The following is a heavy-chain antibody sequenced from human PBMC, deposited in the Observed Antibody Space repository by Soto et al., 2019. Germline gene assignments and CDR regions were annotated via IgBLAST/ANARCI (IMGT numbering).Heavy chain of an antibody. D-gene: IGHD3-22*01. CDR3: ARLYHDNYYYYYGMDV. CDR1: GYTFTSYG. J-gene: IGHJ6*02. V-gene: IGHV1-18*01. CDR2: ISAYNGNT. Sequence: ASVKVSCKASGYTFTSYGISWVRQAPGQGLEWMGWISAYNGNTNYAQKLQGRVTMTTDASTSTAYMELSSLRSEDTAVYYCARLYHDNYYYYYGMDVWGQGTTVTV.